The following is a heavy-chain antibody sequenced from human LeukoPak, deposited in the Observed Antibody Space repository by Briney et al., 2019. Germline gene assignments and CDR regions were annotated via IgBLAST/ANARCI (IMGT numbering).Heavy chain of an antibody. CDR3: ARGYCTNTNCYDYDAFDI. CDR1: GYSISSGYY. D-gene: IGHD2-2*01. J-gene: IGHJ3*02. Sequence: PSETLSLTCNVSGYSISSGYYWDWLRQPPGKGLEWIGSIYHSGSTYYNPSLKSRVTMSVDTSKNQFSLKLSSVTAADTAVYYCARGYCTNTNCYDYDAFDIWGQGTKVTVSS. V-gene: IGHV4-38-2*02. CDR2: IYHSGST.